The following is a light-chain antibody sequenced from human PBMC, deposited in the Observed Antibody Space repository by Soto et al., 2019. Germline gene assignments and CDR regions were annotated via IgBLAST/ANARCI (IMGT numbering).Light chain of an antibody. J-gene: IGLJ1*01. CDR3: TSYTSSTTLYV. Sequence: QSVLTQPASVSGSPGQSISISCTGPSSDVGDYISVSWFQQHPGKAPKLMIYEVSNRPSGVSNRFSGPKSANTASLTISGLQAEDEADYYCTSYTSSTTLYVFGTGTKVTVL. CDR2: EVS. V-gene: IGLV2-14*01. CDR1: SSDVGDYIS.